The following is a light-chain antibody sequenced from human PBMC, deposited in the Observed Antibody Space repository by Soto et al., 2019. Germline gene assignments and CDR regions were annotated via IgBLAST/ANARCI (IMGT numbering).Light chain of an antibody. CDR3: CSYAGSNWGYV. V-gene: IGLV2-23*02. J-gene: IGLJ1*01. CDR1: SSDIGSYHL. CDR2: KVS. Sequence: QSALTQPASVSGSPGQSITISCTGTSSDIGSYHLVSWYQHHSGKAPKLIIYKVSQRPSGVSDRFSASKSGSTASLTISGLQAEDEADYYCCSYAGSNWGYVFGTGTKLTVL.